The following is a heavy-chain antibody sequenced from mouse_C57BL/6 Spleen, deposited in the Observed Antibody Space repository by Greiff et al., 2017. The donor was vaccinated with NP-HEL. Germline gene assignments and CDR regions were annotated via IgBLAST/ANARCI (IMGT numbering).Heavy chain of an antibody. Sequence: VQLQQSGAELVRPGASVTLSCKASGYTFTDYEMHWVKQTPVHGLEWIGAIDPETGGTAYNQKFKGKAILTADKSSSTAYMELRHLTSEDSAVYYCTRSRGDGYYIDYWGQGTTLTVSS. CDR2: IDPETGGT. CDR1: GYTFTDYE. CDR3: TRSRGDGYYIDY. V-gene: IGHV1-15*01. D-gene: IGHD2-3*01. J-gene: IGHJ2*01.